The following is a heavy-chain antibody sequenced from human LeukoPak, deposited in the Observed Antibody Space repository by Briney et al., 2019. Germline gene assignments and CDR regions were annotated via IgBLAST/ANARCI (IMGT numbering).Heavy chain of an antibody. V-gene: IGHV3-30*04. J-gene: IGHJ4*02. CDR1: GFTFSSYA. D-gene: IGHD2-15*01. CDR3: ARAGYCSGGSCYLSYFDY. Sequence: GRSLRLSCAASGFTFSSYAMHWVRQAPGKGLEWVAVISYDGSNKYYADSVKGRFTISRDNSKNTLYLQMNSLGAEDTAVYYCARAGYCSGGSCYLSYFDYWGQGTLVTVSS. CDR2: ISYDGSNK.